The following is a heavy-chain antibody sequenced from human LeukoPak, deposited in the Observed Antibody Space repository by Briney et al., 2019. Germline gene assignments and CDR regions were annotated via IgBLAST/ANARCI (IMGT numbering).Heavy chain of an antibody. J-gene: IGHJ4*02. D-gene: IGHD6-6*01. CDR1: GGSISSGSYY. Sequence: SETLFLTCTVSGGSISSGSYYWSWIRQPPGKGLEWIGEINHSGSTNYNPSLESRVTISVDTSKNQFSLKLSSVTAADTAVYYCAVRIAARPFDYWGQGTLVTVSS. CDR3: AVRIAARPFDY. V-gene: IGHV4-39*07. CDR2: INHSGST.